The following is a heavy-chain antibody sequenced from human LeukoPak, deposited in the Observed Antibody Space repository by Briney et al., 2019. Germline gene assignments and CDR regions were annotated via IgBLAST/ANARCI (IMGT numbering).Heavy chain of an antibody. D-gene: IGHD2-2*02. V-gene: IGHV3-30-3*01. CDR2: ISYDGSNE. CDR1: GFTFSSYA. CDR3: ARSGIQSGYCSSTSCYTGY. Sequence: GGSLRLSCAASGFTFSSYAMHWVRQAPGKGLEWVAVISYDGSNEYYADSVKGRFTISRDNSKNTLYLQMNSLRAEDTAVYYCARSGIQSGYCSSTSCYTGYWGQGTLVTVSS. J-gene: IGHJ4*02.